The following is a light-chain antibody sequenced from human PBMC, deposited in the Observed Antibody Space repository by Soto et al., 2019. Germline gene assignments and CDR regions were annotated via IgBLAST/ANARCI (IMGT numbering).Light chain of an antibody. J-gene: IGLJ1*01. CDR2: GNT. V-gene: IGLV1-40*01. CDR1: SSNIGAGYD. CDR3: QSYDSSLSGSYV. Sequence: QSVLTQPPSVSGAPGQRVTISCTGSSSNIGAGYDVNWYQPLPGTAPKLLIYGNTNRPSGVPDRFSGSKSGTSASLAITGLQAEDEADYYCQSYDSSLSGSYVFGTGTKLTVL.